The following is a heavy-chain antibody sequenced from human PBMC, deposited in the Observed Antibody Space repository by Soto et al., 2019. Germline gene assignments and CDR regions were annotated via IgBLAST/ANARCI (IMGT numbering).Heavy chain of an antibody. CDR3: ASLLGGTMATEY. CDR1: GFTFSSYG. Sequence: GGSLRLSCAASGFTFSSYGMHWVRQAPGKGLEWVAVIWYDGSNKYYADSVKGRFTISRDNSKNTLYLQMNSLRAEDTAVYYCASLLGGTMATEYWGQGTLVTVSS. J-gene: IGHJ4*02. V-gene: IGHV3-33*01. D-gene: IGHD3-10*01. CDR2: IWYDGSNK.